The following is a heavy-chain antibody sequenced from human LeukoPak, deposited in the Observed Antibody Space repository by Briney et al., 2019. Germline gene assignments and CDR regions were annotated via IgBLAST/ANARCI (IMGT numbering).Heavy chain of an antibody. CDR1: GYTFTSYG. CDR2: ISAYNGNT. D-gene: IGHD6-13*01. J-gene: IGHJ4*02. Sequence: ASVRVSCKASGYTFTSYGISWVRQAPGQGLEWMGWISAYNGNTNYAQKLQGRVTMTTDRSTKTAYMELRSLRSDDTAVYYCAGETRGGSWYGVDYWGQGTLVTVSS. V-gene: IGHV1-18*01. CDR3: AGETRGGSWYGVDY.